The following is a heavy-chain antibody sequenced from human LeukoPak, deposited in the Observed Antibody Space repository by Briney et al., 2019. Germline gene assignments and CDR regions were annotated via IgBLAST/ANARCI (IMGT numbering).Heavy chain of an antibody. Sequence: GGSLRLSCAASGFTFDDYAMHWVRQAPGKGLEWVSGISWNSGSIGYADSVKGRFTISRDNAKNSLYLQMNSLRAEDTALYYCAKGSSYVVAALFDYWGQGTLVTVSS. V-gene: IGHV3-9*01. CDR3: AKGSSYVVAALFDY. D-gene: IGHD2-15*01. CDR1: GFTFDDYA. CDR2: ISWNSGSI. J-gene: IGHJ4*02.